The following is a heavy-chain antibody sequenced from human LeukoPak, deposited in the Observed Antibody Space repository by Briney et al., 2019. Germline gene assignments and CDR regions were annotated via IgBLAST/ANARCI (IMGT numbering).Heavy chain of an antibody. V-gene: IGHV1-2*02. CDR3: ARDRGWEPIGRYFDY. CDR1: GYTFTGYY. CDR2: INPNSGGT. D-gene: IGHD1-26*01. Sequence: GASVKVSCKASGYTFTGYYMHWVRQAPGQGLEWMGWINPNSGGTNYAQKFQGRVTMTRDTSISTAYMELSRLRSDDTAVYYCARDRGWEPIGRYFDYWGQGTLVTVSS. J-gene: IGHJ4*02.